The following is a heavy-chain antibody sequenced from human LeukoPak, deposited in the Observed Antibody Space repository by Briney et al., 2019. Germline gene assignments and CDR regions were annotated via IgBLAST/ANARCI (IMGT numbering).Heavy chain of an antibody. D-gene: IGHD3-16*01. CDR1: GGTFSSYA. CDR2: INCYNGNT. Sequence: ASVKVSCKTSGGTFSSYAINWMRQAPGRGLEWMGWINCYNGNTNYAQKLQGRVTMTTDTATSTAYMELRSLRSDDTAVYYCARGEQLLSRGSYYYYSMDVWGQGTTVTVSS. V-gene: IGHV1-18*01. J-gene: IGHJ6*02. CDR3: ARGEQLLSRGSYYYYSMDV.